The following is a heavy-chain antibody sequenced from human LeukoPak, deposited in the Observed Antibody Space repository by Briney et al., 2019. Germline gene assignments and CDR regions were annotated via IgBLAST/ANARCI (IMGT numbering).Heavy chain of an antibody. CDR3: AKIPVRYFDWLSY. V-gene: IGHV3-30*18. Sequence: PGRSLRLSCAASGFTFSSYGMHWVRQAPSKGLEWVAVISYDGSNKYYADSVKGRFTISRDNSKNTLYLQMNSLRAEDTAVYYCAKIPVRYFDWLSYWGQGTLVTVSS. J-gene: IGHJ4*02. D-gene: IGHD3-9*01. CDR2: ISYDGSNK. CDR1: GFTFSSYG.